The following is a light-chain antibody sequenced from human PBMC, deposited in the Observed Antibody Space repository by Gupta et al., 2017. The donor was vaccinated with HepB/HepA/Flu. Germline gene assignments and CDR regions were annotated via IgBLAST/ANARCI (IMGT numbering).Light chain of an antibody. V-gene: IGKV3-20*01. CDR3: QQYRRSPT. CDR2: GAS. Sequence: DIVLTQSPGTLSLSPGQRAPLSCRASQTVYNNYLAWYQHRPGQAPRLLVYGASSRATGAPERFSGSGSGTDFTLTISRLEPEDFAVYYCQQYRRSPTFGGGTKVELK. J-gene: IGKJ4*01. CDR1: QTVYNNY.